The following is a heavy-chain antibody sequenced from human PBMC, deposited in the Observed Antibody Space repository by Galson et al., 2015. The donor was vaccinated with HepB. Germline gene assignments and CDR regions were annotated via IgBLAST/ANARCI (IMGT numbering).Heavy chain of an antibody. CDR1: GFTFSGSA. CDR3: TLGTTILNCFDP. D-gene: IGHD2/OR15-2a*01. CDR2: ITSKANSYAT. Sequence: SLRLSCAASGFTFSGSALHWVRQASGKGLEWVGRITSKANSYATAYAASVKGRFTISRDDSKNTAYLQVNNLKTEDTAVYYCTLGTTILNCFDPWGQGTLVTVSS. V-gene: IGHV3-73*01. J-gene: IGHJ5*02.